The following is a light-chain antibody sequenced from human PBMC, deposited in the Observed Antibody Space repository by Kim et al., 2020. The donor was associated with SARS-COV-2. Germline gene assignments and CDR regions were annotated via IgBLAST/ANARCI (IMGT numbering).Light chain of an antibody. V-gene: IGKV3-15*01. J-gene: IGKJ5*01. CDR2: GAS. CDR1: QSVNSN. Sequence: EILMTQSPATLSVSPGERATLSCRASQSVNSNLAWYQQKPGQAPRLLIYGASTRAIGIPARFSGTGSGTDFTLTISSLQSEDFAVYYCQQYNDWPPAITFGQGTRLEIK. CDR3: QQYNDWPPAIT.